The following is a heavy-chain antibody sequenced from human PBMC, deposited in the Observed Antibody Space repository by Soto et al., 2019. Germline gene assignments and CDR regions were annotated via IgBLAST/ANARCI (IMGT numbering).Heavy chain of an antibody. Sequence: ASVKVSCKASGYTFTSYGISWVRQAPGQGLEWMGWISAYNGNTNYAQKLQGRVTMTTDTSTSTAYMELRSLRSDDTAVYYCARDPAVLERRFHCFDPWGQGTLVTVSS. CDR3: ARDPAVLERRFHCFDP. D-gene: IGHD1-1*01. CDR2: ISAYNGNT. V-gene: IGHV1-18*01. CDR1: GYTFTSYG. J-gene: IGHJ5*02.